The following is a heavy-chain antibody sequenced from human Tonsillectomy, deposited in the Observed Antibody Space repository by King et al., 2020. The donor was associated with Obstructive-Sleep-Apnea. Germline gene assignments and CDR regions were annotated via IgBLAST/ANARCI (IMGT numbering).Heavy chain of an antibody. J-gene: IGHJ4*02. CDR3: ARGSSRSFDL. Sequence: VQLVESGAEVKKPGASVKVSCKAAGYTFTTAEIHWVRQAPGQGLEWMGWMNPNSGNTGYVQKFRGRVTMTRDPSITTAYMELSSLRSADTAVYYCARGSSRSFDLWGQGTLVTVST. V-gene: IGHV1-8*01. CDR1: GYTFTTAE. D-gene: IGHD6-13*01. CDR2: MNPNSGNT.